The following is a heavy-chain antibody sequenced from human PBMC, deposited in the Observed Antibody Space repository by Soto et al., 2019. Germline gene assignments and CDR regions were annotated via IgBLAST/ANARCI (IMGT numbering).Heavy chain of an antibody. CDR2: INEDSTYI. Sequence: EVQLVESGGGLVKPGGSLRLSCPASGFAFITISINWFGQAPGKGLEWVSSINEDSTYIYYADSLRGRITISRDNAKDSLFLQMNSLRPDDTAVYYCVRDLGRYFRSGYMDLWGDGATVTVSS. D-gene: IGHD3-9*01. CDR1: GFAFITIS. J-gene: IGHJ6*03. V-gene: IGHV3-21*02. CDR3: VRDLGRYFRSGYMDL.